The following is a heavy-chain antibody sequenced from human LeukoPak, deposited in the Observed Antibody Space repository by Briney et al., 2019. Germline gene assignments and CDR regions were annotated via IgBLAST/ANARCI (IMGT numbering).Heavy chain of an antibody. CDR3: ARAIAVAGRDFGY. D-gene: IGHD6-19*01. CDR1: GGTFSSYA. V-gene: IGHV1-69*05. J-gene: IGHJ4*02. CDR2: IIPIFGTA. Sequence: VASVKVPCKASGGTFSSYAISWVRQAPGQGLEWMGGIIPIFGTANYAQKFQGRVTITTDESTSTAYMELSSLRSEDTAVYYCARAIAVAGRDFGYWGQGTLVTVSS.